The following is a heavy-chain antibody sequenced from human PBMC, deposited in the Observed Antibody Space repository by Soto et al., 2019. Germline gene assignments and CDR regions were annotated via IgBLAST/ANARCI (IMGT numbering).Heavy chain of an antibody. J-gene: IGHJ3*02. CDR1: GGFVSSGSYY. CDR2: MSHSGGN. CDR3: ARVERGTATTVVDAFDI. Sequence: QVQLQQWGAGLSKPSETLSLTCAVYGGFVSSGSYYWSWIRQPPGKGLEWIGEMSHSGGNHFNPSLKSRVTISVDTSKNQFSLKMSSVTAADTALYYCARVERGTATTVVDAFDIWGPGTMVTVSS. D-gene: IGHD1-1*01. V-gene: IGHV4-34*01.